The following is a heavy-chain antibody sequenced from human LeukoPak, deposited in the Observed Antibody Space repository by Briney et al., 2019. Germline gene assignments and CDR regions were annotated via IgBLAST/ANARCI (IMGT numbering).Heavy chain of an antibody. CDR1: GFTFSSYA. D-gene: IGHD4-23*01. V-gene: IGHV3-30-3*01. CDR3: AREVRSGYYYYYGMDV. Sequence: GGSLRLSCAASGFTFSSYAMHWVRQAPGKGLEWVAVISYDGSNKYYADSVKGRFTISRDNSKNTLYLQMNSLRAEDTAVYYCAREVRSGYYYYYGMDVWGQGTTVTVSS. CDR2: ISYDGSNK. J-gene: IGHJ6*02.